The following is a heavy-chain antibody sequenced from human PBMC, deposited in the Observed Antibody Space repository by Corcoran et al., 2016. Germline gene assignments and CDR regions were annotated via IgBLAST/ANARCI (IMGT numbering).Heavy chain of an antibody. CDR2: ISTDWSGT. CDR1: GFTFSSYW. V-gene: IGHV3-74*01. J-gene: IGHJ4*02. Sequence: EVQLVESGGGLVQPGGSLRLSCAASGFTFSSYWMHWVRQAPGKGLVWVSRISTDWSGTSYADSVKGRFTISRDNAKNTLFLQMNSLRAEYTSVFYWARAFGSDDSAGYFDYWGQGALVAVSS. D-gene: IGHD3-22*01. CDR3: ARAFGSDDSAGYFDY.